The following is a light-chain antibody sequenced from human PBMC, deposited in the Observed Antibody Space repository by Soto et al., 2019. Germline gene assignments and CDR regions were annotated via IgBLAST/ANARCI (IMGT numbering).Light chain of an antibody. CDR3: NSFRVNRLYV. V-gene: IGLV2-14*01. J-gene: IGLJ1*01. CDR2: EVT. CDR1: SSDVGGYNA. Sequence: SVLTQPASVSGSPGQTITISCTGTSSDVGGYNAVSWYQHRPAKAPKLIIYEVTHRPAGISDRFSASKSGNTAYLTISGLQAEDEGDYYCNSFRVNRLYVFGTGTKVTVL.